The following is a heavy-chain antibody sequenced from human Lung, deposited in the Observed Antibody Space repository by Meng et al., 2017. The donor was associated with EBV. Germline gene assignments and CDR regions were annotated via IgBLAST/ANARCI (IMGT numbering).Heavy chain of an antibody. CDR3: AREVPMIVMNWLDP. CDR1: GGSISSNSPY. V-gene: IGHV4-39*07. Sequence: QRSGPGLVKPSETLSLTCTVSGGSISSNSPYWDWIRQSSGKGLQWIGSIHYSGRTSYNPSLKSRVTISVDTSKNQFSLKLSSVVAADTDVYYCAREVPMIVMNWLDPWGQGTLVTVSS. J-gene: IGHJ5*02. D-gene: IGHD3-22*01. CDR2: IHYSGRT.